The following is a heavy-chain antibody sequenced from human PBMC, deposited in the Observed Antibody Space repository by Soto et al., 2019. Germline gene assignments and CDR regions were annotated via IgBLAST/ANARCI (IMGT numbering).Heavy chain of an antibody. CDR2: ISSSGSTI. CDR1: GFTFSDYY. CDR3: ARDRTNTAMVTVAFDI. Sequence: QVQLVESGGGLVKPGGSLRLSCAASGFTFSDYYMSWIRQAPGKGLEWVSYISSSGSTIYYADSVKGRFTISRDNAKNXLYLQMNSLRAEDTAVYYCARDRTNTAMVTVAFDIWGQGTMVTVSS. V-gene: IGHV3-11*01. D-gene: IGHD5-18*01. J-gene: IGHJ3*02.